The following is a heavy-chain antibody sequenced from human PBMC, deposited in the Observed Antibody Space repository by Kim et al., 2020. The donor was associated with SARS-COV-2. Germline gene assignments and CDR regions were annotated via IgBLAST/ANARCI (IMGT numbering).Heavy chain of an antibody. CDR1: GFTFSSYA. V-gene: IGHV3-30*04. Sequence: GGSLRLSCAASGFTFSSYAMHWVRQAPGKGLEWVAVISYDGSNKYYADSVNGRFTISRDNSNNTLYLQMNSLRAEATAVDYCSRDGAIVGDNSFDYWGQGTLVTVSS. D-gene: IGHD1-26*01. CDR2: ISYDGSNK. J-gene: IGHJ4*02. CDR3: SRDGAIVGDNSFDY.